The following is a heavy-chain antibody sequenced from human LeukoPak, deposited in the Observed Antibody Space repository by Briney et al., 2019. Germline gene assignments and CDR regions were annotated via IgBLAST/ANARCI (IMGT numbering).Heavy chain of an antibody. D-gene: IGHD3-10*01. CDR3: ARTATMVRGVIEDY. Sequence: GGSLRLSCAASGFTVSSNYMSWVRQAPGKGLEWVSVIYSGGSTYYADSVKGRFTISRDNSKNTLYLQMNSLRAEDTAVYYCARTATMVRGVIEDYWGQGTLVTVSS. CDR1: GFTVSSNY. V-gene: IGHV3-53*01. CDR2: IYSGGST. J-gene: IGHJ4*02.